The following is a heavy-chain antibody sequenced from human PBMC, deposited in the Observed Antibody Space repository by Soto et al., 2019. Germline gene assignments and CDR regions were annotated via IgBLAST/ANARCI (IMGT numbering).Heavy chain of an antibody. CDR1: VFTFISYS. CDR2: ISSSSSYI. D-gene: IGHD5-18*01. V-gene: IGHV3-21*01. J-gene: IGHJ4*02. CDR3: ARYSYGYGIYY. Sequence: GGSLRLSCAASVFTFISYSMNWVRQAPGKGLEWVSSISSSSSYIYYADSVKGRFTIYRDNAKNSLYLQMNSLRAEDTAVYYCARYSYGYGIYYWGQGTLVTVSS.